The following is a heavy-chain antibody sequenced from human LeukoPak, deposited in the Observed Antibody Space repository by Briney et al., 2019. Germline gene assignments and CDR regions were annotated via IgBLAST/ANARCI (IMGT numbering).Heavy chain of an antibody. CDR1: GYTFTSYY. CDR2: INPSGGST. V-gene: IGHV1-46*01. Sequence: GASVKVSCKASGYTFTSYYMHWVRQAPGQGLEWMGIINPSGGSTSYAQKFQGRVTMTRDMSTSTVYMELSSLRSEDTAVYYCARDQKRIQLWARPGGDLWFDPWGQGTLVTVSS. CDR3: ARDQKRIQLWARPGGDLWFDP. J-gene: IGHJ5*02. D-gene: IGHD5-18*01.